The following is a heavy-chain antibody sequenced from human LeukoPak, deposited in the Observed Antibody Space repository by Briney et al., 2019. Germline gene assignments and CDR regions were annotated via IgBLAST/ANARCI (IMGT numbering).Heavy chain of an antibody. CDR1: GFTFSSYN. CDR2: ITSGSSYR. D-gene: IGHD1-26*01. V-gene: IGHV3-21*01. Sequence: GGSLRLSCAASGFTFSSYNVNWVRQAPGEGLEWVSSITSGSSYRFYADSVKGRFTISRDNAKNSLYLQMNSLRAEDTAVYYCARDPYSGSYGNYYYYFMDVWGKGTTVTVSS. CDR3: ARDPYSGSYGNYYYYFMDV. J-gene: IGHJ6*03.